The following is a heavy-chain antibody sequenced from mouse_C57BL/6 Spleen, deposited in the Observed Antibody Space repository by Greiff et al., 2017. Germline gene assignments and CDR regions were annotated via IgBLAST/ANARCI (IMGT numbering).Heavy chain of an antibody. J-gene: IGHJ4*01. Sequence: QVHVKQSGAELVRPGTSVKVSCKASGYAFTNYLIEWVKQRPGQGLEWIGVINPGSGGTNYNEKFKGKATLTADKSSSTAYMQLSSLTSEDSAVYFCARGPYYYGSSYDAMDYWGQGTSVTVSS. D-gene: IGHD1-1*01. CDR3: ARGPYYYGSSYDAMDY. CDR2: INPGSGGT. V-gene: IGHV1-54*01. CDR1: GYAFTNYL.